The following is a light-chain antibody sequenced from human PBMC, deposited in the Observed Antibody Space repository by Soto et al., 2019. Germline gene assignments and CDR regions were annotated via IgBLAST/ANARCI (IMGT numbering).Light chain of an antibody. J-gene: IGLJ3*02. CDR1: SSDVGGYDY. Sequence: QSALTQPASVSGSPGQSITISCTGTSSDVGGYDYVSWYQHHPGKAPKLMIYEVNNRPSGVSNRFSGSKSGNTASLTISGLQAEDEADYFCSSYTRTNTRVFGGGTKRTVL. CDR3: SSYTRTNTRV. CDR2: EVN. V-gene: IGLV2-14*01.